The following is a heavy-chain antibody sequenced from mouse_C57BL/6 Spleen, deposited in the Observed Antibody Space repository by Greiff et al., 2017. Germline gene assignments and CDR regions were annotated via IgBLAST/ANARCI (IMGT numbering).Heavy chain of an antibody. CDR2: IRSKSNNYAT. Sequence: EVQLQESGGGLVQPKGSLKLSCAASGFSFDTYAMNWVRQAPGKGLEWVARIRSKSNNYATYYADSVKDRFTISRDDSESMLYLQMNNLKTEDTAMYYCVRGTFAYWGQGTLVTVSA. CDR3: VRGTFAY. V-gene: IGHV10-1*01. J-gene: IGHJ3*01. D-gene: IGHD3-3*01. CDR1: GFSFDTYA.